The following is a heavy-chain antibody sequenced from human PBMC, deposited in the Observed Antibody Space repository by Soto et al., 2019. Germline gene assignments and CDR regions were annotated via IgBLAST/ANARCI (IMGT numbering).Heavy chain of an antibody. V-gene: IGHV3-30*18. Sequence: QVQLVESGGGVVQPGRSLRLSCAASGFTFSSYGMHWVRQAPGKGLEWVAVISYDGSNKYYADSVKGRFIISRDNSKNTLYLQMNSLRAEDTAVYYCAKDLGSCYGSGCYFDYWGQGTLVTVSS. CDR2: ISYDGSNK. D-gene: IGHD2-15*01. CDR1: GFTFSSYG. J-gene: IGHJ4*02. CDR3: AKDLGSCYGSGCYFDY.